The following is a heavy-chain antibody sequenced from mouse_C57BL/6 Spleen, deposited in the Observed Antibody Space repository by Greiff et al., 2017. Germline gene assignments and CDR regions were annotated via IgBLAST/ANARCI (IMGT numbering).Heavy chain of an antibody. CDR2: IHPNSGST. Sequence: QVQLKQPGAELVKPGASVKLSCKASGYTFTSYWMHWVKQRPGQGLEWIGMIHPNSGSTNYNEKFKSKATLTVDKSSSTAYMQLSSLTSEDSAVYYCERWGTTVVADYWGQGTTLTVSS. J-gene: IGHJ2*01. CDR3: ERWGTTVVADY. V-gene: IGHV1-64*01. D-gene: IGHD1-1*01. CDR1: GYTFTSYW.